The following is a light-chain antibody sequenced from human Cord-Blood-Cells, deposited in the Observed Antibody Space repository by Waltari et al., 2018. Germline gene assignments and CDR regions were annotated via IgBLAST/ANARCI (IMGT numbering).Light chain of an antibody. J-gene: IGLJ2*01. Sequence: QSALTQPASVSGSPGQSITISCTGTSSDVGSYNLVSWYQQHPGKAPKLKVYEGSKPPSGVSNRFSGSKSGNTASLTISGLQAEDEADYYCCSYAGSSTVVFGGGTKLTVL. CDR3: CSYAGSSTVV. CDR1: SSDVGSYNL. V-gene: IGLV2-23*01. CDR2: EGS.